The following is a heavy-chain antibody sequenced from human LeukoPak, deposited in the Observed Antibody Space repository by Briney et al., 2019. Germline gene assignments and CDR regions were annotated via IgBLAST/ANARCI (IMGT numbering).Heavy chain of an antibody. CDR2: INHSGST. V-gene: IGHV4-34*01. CDR1: GGSFSGYY. CDR3: ARGPIAAAGIMRGFDY. D-gene: IGHD6-13*01. Sequence: PSETLSLTCAVYGGSFSGYYWSWIRQPPGKGLEWIGEINHSGSTNYNPSLKSRVTISVDTSKNQFSLKLSSVTAADTAVYYCARGPIAAAGIMRGFDYWGQGTLVTVSS. J-gene: IGHJ4*02.